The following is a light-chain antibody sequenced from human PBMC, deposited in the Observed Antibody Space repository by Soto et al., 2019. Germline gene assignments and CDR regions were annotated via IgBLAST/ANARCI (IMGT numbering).Light chain of an antibody. CDR1: SGYSNYK. CDR3: GADHGSGSNFFVV. Sequence: QLVLTQPPSASASLGASVTLTCTLSSGYSNYKVDWYQQRPGKGPRFVMRVGTGGIVGSKGDGIPDRFSVLGSGLNRYLTIQNIQEEDESDYHCGADHGSGSNFFVVFGGGTKVTVL. V-gene: IGLV9-49*01. CDR2: VGTGGIVG. J-gene: IGLJ2*01.